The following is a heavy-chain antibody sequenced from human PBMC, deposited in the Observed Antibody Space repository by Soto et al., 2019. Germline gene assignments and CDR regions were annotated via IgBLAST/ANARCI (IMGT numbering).Heavy chain of an antibody. Sequence: ASVKVSCKASGYTFTAYFMHWVRQAPGQGLEWIGIINPSGSGTSYAQKFQGRVTMTRDTSTSTVYMELSSLRSEDTAVYYCARGLIVGATDFDYWGQGTLVTVSS. J-gene: IGHJ4*02. CDR2: INPSGSGT. D-gene: IGHD1-26*01. V-gene: IGHV1-46*01. CDR3: ARGLIVGATDFDY. CDR1: GYTFTAYF.